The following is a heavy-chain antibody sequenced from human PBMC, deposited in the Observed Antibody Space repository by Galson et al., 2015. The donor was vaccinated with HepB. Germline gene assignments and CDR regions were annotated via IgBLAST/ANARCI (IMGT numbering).Heavy chain of an antibody. J-gene: IGHJ4*02. V-gene: IGHV3-11*03. D-gene: IGHD5-24*01. CDR1: GFTFSDYY. CDR2: ISSSSSYT. Sequence: SLRLSCAASGFTFSDYYMSWIRQAPGKGLEWVSYISSSSSYTNYADSVKGRFTISRDNAKNSLYLQMNSLRAEDTAVYYCARSASTGEGDGSKLDYWGQGTLVTVSS. CDR3: ARSASTGEGDGSKLDY.